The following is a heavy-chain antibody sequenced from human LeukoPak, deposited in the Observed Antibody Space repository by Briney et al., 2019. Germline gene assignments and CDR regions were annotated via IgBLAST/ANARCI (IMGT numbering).Heavy chain of an antibody. CDR2: IYSGGST. J-gene: IGHJ5*02. V-gene: IGHV3-53*01. D-gene: IGHD3-10*01. CDR3: ARGGFGVLKTNNWFDP. CDR1: GFTFSDYY. Sequence: GGSLRLSCAASGFTFSDYYMSWIRQAPGKGLEWVSVIYSGGSTYYADPVKGRFTISRDNSKNTPYLQMNSLRAEDTAVYYCARGGFGVLKTNNWFDPWGQGTLVTVSS.